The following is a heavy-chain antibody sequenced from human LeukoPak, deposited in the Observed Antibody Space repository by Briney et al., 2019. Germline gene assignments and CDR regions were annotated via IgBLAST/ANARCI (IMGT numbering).Heavy chain of an antibody. J-gene: IGHJ4*02. CDR1: GFTFSSYG. Sequence: PGRSLRLSFAASGFTFSSYGRHWVRQAPGKGLEWVAVISYDGSNKYYADSVKGRFTISRDNSKNTLYLQMNSLRAEDTAVYYCAKGSGSYNYFDYWGQGTLVTVSS. CDR2: ISYDGSNK. CDR3: AKGSGSYNYFDY. D-gene: IGHD3-10*01. V-gene: IGHV3-30*18.